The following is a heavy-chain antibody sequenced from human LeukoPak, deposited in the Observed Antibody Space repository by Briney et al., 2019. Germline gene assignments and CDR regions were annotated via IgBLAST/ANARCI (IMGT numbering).Heavy chain of an antibody. V-gene: IGHV1-69*05. Sequence: GSSVKVSCKASGGTFSSYAISWVRQAPGQGLEWMGGIIPIFGTANYAQRFQGRVTMTRDTSTSTVYMELSSLRSEDTAVYYCAIGRGGYDSAFDIWGQGTMVTVSS. J-gene: IGHJ3*02. CDR2: IIPIFGTA. D-gene: IGHD5-12*01. CDR3: AIGRGGYDSAFDI. CDR1: GGTFSSYA.